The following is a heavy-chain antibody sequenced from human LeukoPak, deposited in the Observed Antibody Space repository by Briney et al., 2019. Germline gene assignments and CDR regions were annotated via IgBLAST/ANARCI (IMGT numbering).Heavy chain of an antibody. CDR3: ARVGHSGSYYDAFDI. Sequence: SETLSLTCTVSGGSISDNYLSWIRQPAGKGLEWIGRIYTSGSTNYNPSLKSRVTIPVDTSKNQFSLKLSSVTAADTAVYYCARVGHSGSYYDAFDIWGQGTMVTVSS. CDR2: IYTSGST. CDR1: GGSISDNY. J-gene: IGHJ3*02. V-gene: IGHV4-4*07. D-gene: IGHD1-26*01.